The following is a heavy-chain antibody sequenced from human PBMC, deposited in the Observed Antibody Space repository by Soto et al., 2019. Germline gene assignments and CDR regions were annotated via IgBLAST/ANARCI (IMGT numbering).Heavy chain of an antibody. Sequence: SVKVSCKASGGTFSSYTISWVRQAPGQGLEWMGRIIPILDTTNYAQKFQGRVTITADKSTSTAYMELSSLRSEDTAVYYCARSQGSSTSLEIYYYYYYGMDVWGQGTTVTVSS. J-gene: IGHJ6*02. CDR3: ARSQGSSTSLEIYYYYYYGMDV. D-gene: IGHD2-2*01. V-gene: IGHV1-69*08. CDR2: IIPILDTT. CDR1: GGTFSSYT.